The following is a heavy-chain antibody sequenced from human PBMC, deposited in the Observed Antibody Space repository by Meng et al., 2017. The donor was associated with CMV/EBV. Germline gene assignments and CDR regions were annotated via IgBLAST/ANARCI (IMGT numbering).Heavy chain of an antibody. D-gene: IGHD4-17*01. Sequence: EASGPGLVQPSWTLSLPCTGSGGSISSYYWSWIRQPAGKGLEWIGRIYTSGSTNYNPSLKSRVTMSVDTSKNQFSLKLSSVTAADTAVYYCARGPEVDYGDYVGLDYWGQGTLVTVSS. J-gene: IGHJ4*02. CDR2: IYTSGST. CDR3: ARGPEVDYGDYVGLDY. V-gene: IGHV4-4*07. CDR1: GGSISSYY.